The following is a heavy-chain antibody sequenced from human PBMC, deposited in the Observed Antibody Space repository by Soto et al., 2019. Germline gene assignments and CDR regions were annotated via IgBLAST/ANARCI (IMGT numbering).Heavy chain of an antibody. J-gene: IGHJ6*02. V-gene: IGHV1-2*04. CDR3: ARSSPNFWSGPRYYYGMDV. CDR2: INPNSGGT. D-gene: IGHD3-3*01. Sequence: SVKVSCKASGYTFTGYYMHWVRQAPGQGLEWMGWINPNSGGTNYAQKFQGWVTMTRDTSISTAYMELSRLRSDDTAVYYCARSSPNFWSGPRYYYGMDVWGQGTTVTVSS. CDR1: GYTFTGYY.